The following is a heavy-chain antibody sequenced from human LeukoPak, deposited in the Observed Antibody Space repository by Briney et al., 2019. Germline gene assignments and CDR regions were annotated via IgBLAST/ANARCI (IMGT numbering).Heavy chain of an antibody. Sequence: GGSLRLSCAASGFTFDDYGMTWVRQAPGKGLEWVSGINYNGGSRSYEDSVKGRFTISRDNAKNSLYLQMNSLRDEDTALYYCVKGVINSRNWYGAYHLDAWGQGTLVTVSS. J-gene: IGHJ5*02. CDR2: INYNGGSR. V-gene: IGHV3-20*04. CDR1: GFTFDDYG. CDR3: VKGVINSRNWYGAYHLDA. D-gene: IGHD6-13*01.